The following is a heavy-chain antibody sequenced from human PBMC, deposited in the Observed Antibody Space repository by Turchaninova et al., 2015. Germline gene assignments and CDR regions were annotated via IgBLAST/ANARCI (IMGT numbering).Heavy chain of an antibody. D-gene: IGHD1-14*01. CDR3: ARHAGSGLTEDAFDI. CDR1: SGLY. CDR2: VYHTGST. J-gene: IGHJ3*02. Sequence: SGLYWGWIRQPPGKGLEWIASVYHTGSTYYTPSLKSRVTPSGDTSKSQLSLRLNSVTAADTAVYHCARHAGSGLTEDAFDIWGLGTMVTVSS. V-gene: IGHV4-38-2*01.